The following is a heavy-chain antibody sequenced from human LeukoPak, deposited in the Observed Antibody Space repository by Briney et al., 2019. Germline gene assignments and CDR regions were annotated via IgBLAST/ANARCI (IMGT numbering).Heavy chain of an antibody. V-gene: IGHV4-34*01. CDR2: INHSGST. CDR1: GGSFSGYY. Sequence: PSETLSLTCAVYGGSFSGYYWSWIRQPPGKGLEWIGEINHSGSTNYNPSLKSRVTISVDTSKNQFSLKLSSVTAADTAVYYCANLIVADDSWGQGTPVTVSS. J-gene: IGHJ4*02. CDR3: ANLIVADDS. D-gene: IGHD3-22*01.